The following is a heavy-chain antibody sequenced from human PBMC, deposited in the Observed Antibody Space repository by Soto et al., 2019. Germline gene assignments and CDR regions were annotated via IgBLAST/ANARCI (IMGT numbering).Heavy chain of an antibody. CDR1: GDSFNDYY. CDR2: INPNGGVT. J-gene: IGHJ6*03. Sequence: QVQLVQSGAEVRKPGASVTVSCRSSGDSFNDYYIHWVRQAPGQGFEWMGWINPNGGVTKYAQKFQGWVSMTRDTYIRTVYMQLRRRRSDDTAVYYCARESGGATATLGYYYFYMDVWGTGTTVTVSS. D-gene: IGHD1-26*01. V-gene: IGHV1-2*04. CDR3: ARESGGATATLGYYYFYMDV.